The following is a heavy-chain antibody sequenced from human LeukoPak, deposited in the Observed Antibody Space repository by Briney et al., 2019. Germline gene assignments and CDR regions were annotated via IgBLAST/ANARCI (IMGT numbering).Heavy chain of an antibody. CDR2: IYHSGST. CDR3: ARNGGNSDFDY. Sequence: SETLSLTCAVSGGSISSSNWWSWVRQPPGKGLEWIGEIYHSGSTNYNPSPKSRVTISVDKSKNQFSLKLSSVTAADTAVYYCARNGGNSDFDYWGQGILVTVSS. V-gene: IGHV4-4*02. CDR1: GGSISSSNW. J-gene: IGHJ4*02. D-gene: IGHD4-23*01.